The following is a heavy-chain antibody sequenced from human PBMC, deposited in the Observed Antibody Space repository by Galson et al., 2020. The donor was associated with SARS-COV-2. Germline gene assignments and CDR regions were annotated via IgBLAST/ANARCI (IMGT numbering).Heavy chain of an antibody. V-gene: IGHV3-73*01. Sequence: GGSLRLSCAASGITFSGSAIHWVRQASGKGLEWVGRIKIKANNYATAYAASVKGRFTLTRDDSKNTAYLQMNSLRSEDTAVYYWTIGYCSSTTCYPRFDPWGQGTLVTVSS. CDR1: GITFSGSA. J-gene: IGHJ5*02. D-gene: IGHD2-2*01. CDR3: TIGYCSSTTCYPRFDP. CDR2: IKIKANNYAT.